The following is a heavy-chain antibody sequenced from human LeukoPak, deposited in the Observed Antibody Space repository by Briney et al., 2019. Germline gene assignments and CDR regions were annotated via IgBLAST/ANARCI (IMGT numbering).Heavy chain of an antibody. Sequence: SETLSLTCTVSGGSISSSSYYWGWIRQPPGQGPEWIGSIYYSVSTYYNPSLKSRVTISVDTSKNQFSLKLSSVTVADTAVYYCATFYCSGGRCCFDYWGQGTLVTVSS. CDR2: IYYSVST. CDR3: ATFYCSGGRCCFDY. V-gene: IGHV4-39*01. D-gene: IGHD2-15*01. CDR1: GGSISSSSYY. J-gene: IGHJ4*02.